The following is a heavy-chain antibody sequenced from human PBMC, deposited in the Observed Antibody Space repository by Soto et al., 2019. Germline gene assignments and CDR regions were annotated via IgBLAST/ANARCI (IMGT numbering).Heavy chain of an antibody. J-gene: IGHJ4*02. CDR1: GYTLTELS. D-gene: IGHD3-9*01. CDR2: FDPEDGET. CDR3: ATDLRSYDILTGYPHFDY. V-gene: IGHV1-24*01. Sequence: GASVKVSCKVSGYTLTELSMHWVRQAPGKGLEWMGGFDPEDGETIYAQKFQGRVTMTEDTSTDTAYMELSGLRSEDTAVYYCATDLRSYDILTGYPHFDYWGQGTLVTVSS.